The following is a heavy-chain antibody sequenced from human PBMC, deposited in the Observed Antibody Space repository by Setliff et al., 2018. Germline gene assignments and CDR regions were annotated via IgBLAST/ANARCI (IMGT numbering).Heavy chain of an antibody. Sequence: NPSETLSLTCGASGGTFSDYFWTWIRQSPGKGLEWIGEINHSGSSNYNPSLKSRVTISIDTSNNQFSLKVTSVTAADTGIYYCARGRNVAARLLDSWGQGARVTSPQ. V-gene: IGHV4-34*08. CDR1: GGTFSDYF. J-gene: IGHJ4*02. CDR3: ARGRNVAARLLDS. D-gene: IGHD6-6*01. CDR2: INHSGSS.